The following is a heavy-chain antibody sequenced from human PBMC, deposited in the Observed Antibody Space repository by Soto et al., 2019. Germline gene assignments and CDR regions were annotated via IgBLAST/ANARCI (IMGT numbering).Heavy chain of an antibody. CDR1: GYSFTSYW. CDR2: IYPGDSDT. D-gene: IGHD2-15*01. Sequence: EVQLVQSGAEVKKPGESLKISCKGSGYSFTSYWIGWVRQMPGKGLEWMGIIYPGDSDTRYSPSFQGQVTISADKSISTAYLQWSSLKASDTAMYYCARLADIVVVVAATFDYWGQGTLVTVSS. CDR3: ARLADIVVVVAATFDY. V-gene: IGHV5-51*01. J-gene: IGHJ4*02.